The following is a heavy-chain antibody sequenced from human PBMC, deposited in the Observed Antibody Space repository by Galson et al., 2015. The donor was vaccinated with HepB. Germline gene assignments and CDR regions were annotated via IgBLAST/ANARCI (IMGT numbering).Heavy chain of an antibody. CDR3: ASQLSAGWNYFFDY. J-gene: IGHJ4*02. CDR2: IYPGDSDT. CDR1: GYIFYNYW. Sequence: QSGAEVKKPGDSLKISCKGSGYIFYNYWIGWVRQMPGKGLEWMGIIYPGDSDTRYSPSFQGHVNISADKSTSTAYLQWNSLKASDTAMYYCASQLSAGWNYFFDYWGQGTLVTVSS. D-gene: IGHD1-7*01. V-gene: IGHV5-51*06.